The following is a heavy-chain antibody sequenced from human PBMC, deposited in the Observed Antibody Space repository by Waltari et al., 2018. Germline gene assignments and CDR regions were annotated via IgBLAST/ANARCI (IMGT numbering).Heavy chain of an antibody. CDR3: AISGSSWYRVWFDP. Sequence: QVQLVQSGAEVKKPGSSVKVSCKASGGTFSSYDISWVRQAPGQGLEWMGGIIPIFGTANYAQKFQGRVTITADKSTSTAYMELSSLRSEDTAVYYCAISGSSWYRVWFDPWGQGTLVTVSS. V-gene: IGHV1-69*14. CDR1: GGTFSSYD. CDR2: IIPIFGTA. D-gene: IGHD6-13*01. J-gene: IGHJ5*02.